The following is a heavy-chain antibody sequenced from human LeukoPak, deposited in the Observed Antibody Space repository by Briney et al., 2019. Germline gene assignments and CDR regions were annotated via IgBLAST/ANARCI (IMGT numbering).Heavy chain of an antibody. CDR3: ARDAAKAQLAYFDY. J-gene: IGHJ4*02. Sequence: SETLSLTCTVSGGSLSSSSYYWGWIRQPPGKGLEWIGSIYYSGSTYYNPSLKSRVTISVDTSKNQFSLKLSSVTAADTAVYYCARDAAKAQLAYFDYWGQGTLVTVSS. D-gene: IGHD6-13*01. CDR1: GGSLSSSSYY. V-gene: IGHV4-39*07. CDR2: IYYSGST.